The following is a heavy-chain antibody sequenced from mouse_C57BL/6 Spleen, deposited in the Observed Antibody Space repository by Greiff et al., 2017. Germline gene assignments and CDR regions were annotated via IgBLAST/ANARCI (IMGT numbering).Heavy chain of an antibody. Sequence: QVQLQQPGAELVKPGASVKLSCKASGYTFTSYWMHWVKQRPGQGLEWIGMIHPNSGSTNYNEKFKSKATLTVDKSSSTAYMQLSSLTSEDSAVXYCAREGSSYGDWYFDVWGTGTTVTVSS. CDR1: GYTFTSYW. V-gene: IGHV1-64*01. CDR3: AREGSSYGDWYFDV. J-gene: IGHJ1*03. D-gene: IGHD1-1*01. CDR2: IHPNSGST.